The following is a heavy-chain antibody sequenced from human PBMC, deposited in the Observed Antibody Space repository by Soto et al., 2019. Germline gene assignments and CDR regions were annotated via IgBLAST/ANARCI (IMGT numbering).Heavy chain of an antibody. D-gene: IGHD3-3*01. CDR2: ISAYNGNT. CDR1: GYTFTSYG. V-gene: IGHV1-18*04. J-gene: IGHJ4*02. Sequence: GASVKVSCKAPGYTFTSYGISWVRQAPGQGLEWMGWISAYNGNTNYAQKLQGRVTMTTDTSTSTAYMELRSLRSDDTAVYYCARDNPPYYDFWSGYYGLDYWGQGTLVTVSS. CDR3: ARDNPPYYDFWSGYYGLDY.